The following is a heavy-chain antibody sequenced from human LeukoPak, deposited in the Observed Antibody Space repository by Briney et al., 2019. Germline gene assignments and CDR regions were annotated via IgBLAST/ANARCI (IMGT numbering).Heavy chain of an antibody. J-gene: IGHJ4*02. V-gene: IGHV3-9*01. D-gene: IGHD3-9*01. Sequence: GGSLRLSCAASGFTFDDYAMHWVRQAPGKGLEWVSGISWNSGSIGYADSVKGRFTISRDNSKNTLYLQMNSLRAEDTAVYYCARGGFLTGYYSFDYWGQGTLVTVSS. CDR1: GFTFDDYA. CDR2: ISWNSGSI. CDR3: ARGGFLTGYYSFDY.